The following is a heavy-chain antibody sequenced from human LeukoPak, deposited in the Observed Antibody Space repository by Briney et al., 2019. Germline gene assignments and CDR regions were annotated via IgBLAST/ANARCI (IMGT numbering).Heavy chain of an antibody. J-gene: IGHJ4*02. CDR2: IKPSDGST. D-gene: IGHD4-11*01. V-gene: IGHV1-46*01. CDR3: ARLDYSKFDY. Sequence: GASVKVSCKASGYTFSGYYMHWVRQAPGQGLEWMGIIKPSDGSTIYAQKFQGRVTMTSDTSTTTVYMEVGSLRSDDTAVYYCARLDYSKFDYWGQGILVTVSS. CDR1: GYTFSGYY.